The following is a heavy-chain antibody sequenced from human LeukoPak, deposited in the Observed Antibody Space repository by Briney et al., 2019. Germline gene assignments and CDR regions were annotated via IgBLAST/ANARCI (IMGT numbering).Heavy chain of an antibody. CDR2: IYYSGST. Sequence: KPSETLSLTCTVSGGSISSYYWSWIRQPPGKGLEWIGYIYYSGSTNYNPSLKSRVTISVDTSKNQFSLKLSCVTAADTAVYYCARSWPIAAAGTHGGWFDPWGQGTLVTVSS. V-gene: IGHV4-59*01. D-gene: IGHD6-13*01. CDR3: ARSWPIAAAGTHGGWFDP. J-gene: IGHJ5*02. CDR1: GGSISSYY.